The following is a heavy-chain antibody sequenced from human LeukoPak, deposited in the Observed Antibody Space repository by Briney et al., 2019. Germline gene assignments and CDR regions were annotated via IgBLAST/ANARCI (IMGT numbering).Heavy chain of an antibody. D-gene: IGHD3-22*01. CDR3: VKPALPYYYDSSGYYSDY. CDR2: IIPIFGTA. CDR1: GGTFSSYA. J-gene: IGHJ4*02. Sequence: GASVKVSCKASGGTFSSYAISWVRQAPGQGLEWMGGIIPIFGTANYAQKFQGRVTITTDESTSTAYMELSSLRSEDTAVYYCVKPALPYYYDSSGYYSDYWGQGTLVTVSS. V-gene: IGHV1-69*05.